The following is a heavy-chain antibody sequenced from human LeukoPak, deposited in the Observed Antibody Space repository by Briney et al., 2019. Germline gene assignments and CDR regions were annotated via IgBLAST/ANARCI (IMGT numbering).Heavy chain of an antibody. Sequence: GASVKVSCKASGYTFTSYDINWVRQATGQGLEWMGWMNPNSGNTGYAQKFQGRVTITRNTSISTAYMELSSLRSEDTAVYYCARENYDFWSGYYGGGNWFDPWGQGTLVTVSS. V-gene: IGHV1-8*03. CDR1: GYTFTSYD. J-gene: IGHJ5*02. CDR3: ARENYDFWSGYYGGGNWFDP. CDR2: MNPNSGNT. D-gene: IGHD3-3*01.